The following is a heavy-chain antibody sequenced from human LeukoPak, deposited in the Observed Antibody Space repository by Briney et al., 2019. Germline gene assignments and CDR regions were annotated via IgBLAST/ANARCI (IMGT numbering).Heavy chain of an antibody. CDR3: ARVGYFGSGSYCPY. V-gene: IGHV1-2*02. D-gene: IGHD3-10*01. CDR2: INPSNGGT. Sequence: GASVKVSCKASSYTFTDYYIHWVRQAPGQGLEWMGWINPSNGGTNFAQEFQGRVTMTRDTSISTAYMELSRLTSDDTAVYYCARVGYFGSGSYCPYWGQGTLVTVSS. J-gene: IGHJ4*02. CDR1: SYTFTDYY.